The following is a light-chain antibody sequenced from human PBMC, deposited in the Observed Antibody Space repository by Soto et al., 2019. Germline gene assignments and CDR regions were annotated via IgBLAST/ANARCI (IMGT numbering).Light chain of an antibody. J-gene: IGLJ3*02. CDR1: SSDVGGYNY. CDR2: EVS. Sequence: QSALTQPPSASGSPGQSVTISCTGTSSDVGGYNYVSWYQQHPGKAPKLMIYEVSKRPSGVPDRFSGSKSGNTASLTVSGLQAEDEADYYCSSYAGNNYWVFGGGTKLTVL. CDR3: SSYAGNNYWV. V-gene: IGLV2-8*01.